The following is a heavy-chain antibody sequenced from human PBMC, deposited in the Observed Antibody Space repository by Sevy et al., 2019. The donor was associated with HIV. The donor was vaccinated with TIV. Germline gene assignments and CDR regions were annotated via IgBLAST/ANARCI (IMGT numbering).Heavy chain of an antibody. CDR2: IRRKAYGGTT. D-gene: IGHD4-17*01. V-gene: IGHV3-49*03. Sequence: GGSLRLSCTASGFTFGDYAMNWFRQAPGKGLEWVGFIRRKAYGGTTEYAQSVKGRFTISRDDSKNIAYQQMNSLKIEDTAVYYCKTVTTGRWFDPWGQGTLVTVSS. CDR1: GFTFGDYA. CDR3: KTVTTGRWFDP. J-gene: IGHJ5*02.